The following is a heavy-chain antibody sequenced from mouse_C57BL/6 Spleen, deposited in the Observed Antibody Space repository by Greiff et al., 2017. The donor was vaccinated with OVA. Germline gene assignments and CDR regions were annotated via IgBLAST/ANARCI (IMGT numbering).Heavy chain of an antibody. CDR3: AREDYDVEAWFAY. V-gene: IGHV1-81*01. D-gene: IGHD2-4*01. J-gene: IGHJ3*01. CDR1: GYTFTSYG. Sequence: QVQLKESGAELARPGASVKLSCKASGYTFTSYGISWVKQRTGQGLEWIGEIYPRSGNTYYNEKFKGKATLTADKSSSTAYMELRSLTSEDSAVYFCAREDYDVEAWFAYWGQGTLVTVSA. CDR2: IYPRSGNT.